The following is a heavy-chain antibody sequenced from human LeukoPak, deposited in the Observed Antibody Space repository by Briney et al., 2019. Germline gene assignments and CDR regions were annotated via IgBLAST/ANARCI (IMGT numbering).Heavy chain of an antibody. CDR1: GGTFSSYA. D-gene: IGHD2-2*01. CDR3: ASQDCTTTSCSLWFDP. Sequence: ASVKVSCKASGGTFSSYAISWVRQAPGQGLEWMGWINPNSGGTHYAQMFQGRVTMTRDTSISTAYMELSRLRSDDTAVYYCASQDCTTTSCSLWFDPWGQGTLVTVSS. J-gene: IGHJ5*02. CDR2: INPNSGGT. V-gene: IGHV1-2*02.